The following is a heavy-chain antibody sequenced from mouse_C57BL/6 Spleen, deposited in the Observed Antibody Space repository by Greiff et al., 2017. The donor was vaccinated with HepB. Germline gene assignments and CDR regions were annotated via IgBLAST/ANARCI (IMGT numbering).Heavy chain of an antibody. V-gene: IGHV1-55*01. Sequence: VQLQQSGAELVKPGASVKMSCKASGYTFTSYWITWVKQRPGQGLEWIGDIYPGSGSTNYNEKFKSKATLTVDTSSSTAYMQLSSLTSEDSAVYYCARETTVVASPFDYWGQGTTLTVSS. CDR3: ARETTVVASPFDY. CDR1: GYTFTSYW. D-gene: IGHD1-1*01. J-gene: IGHJ2*01. CDR2: IYPGSGST.